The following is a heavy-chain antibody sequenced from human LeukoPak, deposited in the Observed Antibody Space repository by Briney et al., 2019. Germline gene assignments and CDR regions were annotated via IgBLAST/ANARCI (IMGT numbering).Heavy chain of an antibody. J-gene: IGHJ6*03. V-gene: IGHV1-2*02. D-gene: IGHD2-2*01. CDR2: VNPNSGGT. CDR1: GYTFSAYY. CDR3: ARGHQGYYHYMDV. Sequence: ASVTVSCKASGYTFSAYYLHWVRQAPGQGLEWMGWVNPNSGGTNYAQNYQGRVTMTRDTSISTAYMELSRLRPDDTAVHFCARGHQGYYHYMDVWGKGTTVTVSS.